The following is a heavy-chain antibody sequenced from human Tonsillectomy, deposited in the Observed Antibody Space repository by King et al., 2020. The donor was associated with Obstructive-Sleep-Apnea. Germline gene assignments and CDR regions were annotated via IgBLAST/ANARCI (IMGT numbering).Heavy chain of an antibody. CDR3: VRGGASRPDY. D-gene: IGHD3-16*01. V-gene: IGHV3-48*04. CDR1: GFTFSNYG. CDR2: ISSNSRSI. Sequence: VQLVESGGGLVQPGESLRLSCAVSGFTFSNYGMDWVRQAPGQGLEWVSYISSNSRSINYADSVKGRFTISRDNAKNSLFLQLSSLRVEDTAVYYCVRGGASRPDYWGQGTLVTVSS. J-gene: IGHJ4*02.